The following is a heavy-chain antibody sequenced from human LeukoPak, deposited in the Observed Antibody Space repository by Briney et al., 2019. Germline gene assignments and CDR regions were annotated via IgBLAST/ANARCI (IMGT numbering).Heavy chain of an antibody. CDR3: ARDRHIVVVTVGNWFDP. V-gene: IGHV1-69*04. Sequence: ASVKVSCKASGGTFSSYAISWVRQAPGQGLEWMGRIIPILGIANYAQKFQGRVTITADKSTSTAYMELSSLRSEDTAVYYCARDRHIVVVTVGNWFDPWGQGTLVTVSS. J-gene: IGHJ5*02. D-gene: IGHD2-21*02. CDR2: IIPILGIA. CDR1: GGTFSSYA.